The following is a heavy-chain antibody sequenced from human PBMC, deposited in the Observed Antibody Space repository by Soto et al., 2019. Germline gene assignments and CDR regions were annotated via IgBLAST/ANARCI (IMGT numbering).Heavy chain of an antibody. CDR2: INAGNGNT. Sequence: QVQLVQSGAEEKKPGASVKVSCKASGYTFTSYAMHWVRQAPGQRLEWMGWINAGNGNTKYSQKFQGRVTITRDTAASTAYMELSSLRSEDTAVYYCARAPCGSSSSVDYWGQGTLFTVSS. D-gene: IGHD6-6*01. CDR3: ARAPCGSSSSVDY. CDR1: GYTFTSYA. V-gene: IGHV1-3*05. J-gene: IGHJ4*02.